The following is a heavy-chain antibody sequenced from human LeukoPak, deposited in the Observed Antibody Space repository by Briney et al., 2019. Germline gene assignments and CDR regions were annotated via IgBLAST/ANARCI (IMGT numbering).Heavy chain of an antibody. D-gene: IGHD6-13*01. CDR1: GGSISSSSSY. Sequence: SETLSLTCTVSGGSISSSSSYWGWIRQPPGRGLEWIGSVYYRGSTYYNASLKSRVTISVDTSKNQFSLKLSSVTAADTAVYYCARGSRSASSSWYRYWGQGTLVTVSS. J-gene: IGHJ4*02. CDR3: ARGSRSASSSWYRY. CDR2: VYYRGST. V-gene: IGHV4-39*07.